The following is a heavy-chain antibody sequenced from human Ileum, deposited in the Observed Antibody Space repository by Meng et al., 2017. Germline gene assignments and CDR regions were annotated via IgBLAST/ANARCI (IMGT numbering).Heavy chain of an antibody. D-gene: IGHD1-1*01. J-gene: IGHJ5*02. CDR1: GYTFTDYY. CDR2: VNPNNGDT. CDR3: ARWEGLEP. Sequence: QVQLVQSGAEVKKPGASVNVSCKASGYTFTDYYMHWVRQAPGQGLEWMGRVNPNNGDTIYAQKFQGRVTMTWDTSMTTAYMELRRLTSDDTAVYYCARWEGLEPWGQGTLVTVSS. V-gene: IGHV1-2*06.